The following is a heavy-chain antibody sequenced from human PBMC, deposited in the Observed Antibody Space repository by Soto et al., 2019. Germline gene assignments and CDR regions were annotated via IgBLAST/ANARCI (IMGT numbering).Heavy chain of an antibody. CDR3: ARDSSGYPLGFDY. D-gene: IGHD3-22*01. J-gene: IGHJ4*02. V-gene: IGHV3-53*01. CDR2: IYSGGST. CDR1: GFTVSSSY. Sequence: PGGSLRLSCAASGFTVSSSYMSWVRQAPGKGLEWVSVIYSGGSTYYADSVKGRFTISRDNSKNTLYLQMNSLRAEDTAVYYCARDSSGYPLGFDYWGQGTLVTVSS.